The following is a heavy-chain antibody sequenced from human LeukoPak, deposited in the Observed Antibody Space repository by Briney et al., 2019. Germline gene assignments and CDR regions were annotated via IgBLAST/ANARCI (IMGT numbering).Heavy chain of an antibody. Sequence: GESLKISCKVSGYSFTSYWIAWVRQMPGKGLEWMGIIYPDDSDTTYNPSFQGQITISVDKSISIAYLQWSSLKASDTAMYYCARLLQGVAGTWGYWGQGTLVTVS. D-gene: IGHD6-19*01. CDR3: ARLLQGVAGTWGY. V-gene: IGHV5-51*01. CDR1: GYSFTSYW. J-gene: IGHJ4*02. CDR2: IYPDDSDT.